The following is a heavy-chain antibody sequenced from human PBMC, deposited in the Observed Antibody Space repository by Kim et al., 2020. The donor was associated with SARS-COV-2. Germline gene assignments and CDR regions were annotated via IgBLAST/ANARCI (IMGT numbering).Heavy chain of an antibody. CDR1: GYTFTGYY. J-gene: IGHJ2*01. V-gene: IGHV1-2*02. Sequence: ASVKVSCKASGYTFTGYYMHWVRQAPGQGLEWMGWINPNSGGTNYAQKFQGRVTMTRDTSISTAYMELSRLRSDDTAVYYCARALRGVVVAATGYFDLWGRGTLVTVSS. D-gene: IGHD2-15*01. CDR3: ARALRGVVVAATGYFDL. CDR2: INPNSGGT.